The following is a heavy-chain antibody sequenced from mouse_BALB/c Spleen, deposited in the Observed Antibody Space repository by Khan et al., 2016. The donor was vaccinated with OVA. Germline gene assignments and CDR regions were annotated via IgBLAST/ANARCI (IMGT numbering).Heavy chain of an antibody. CDR2: IYPGSGNT. V-gene: IGHV1-84*02. CDR1: GYTFTDYY. J-gene: IGHJ2*01. D-gene: IGHD1-1*01. Sequence: VQLQESGPELVKPGASVKISCKASGYTFTDYYINWVKQKPGQGLEWIGWIYPGSGNTKYNEKFKGMATLTVDTSSSTAYMQLSRLTSEDTAFYFCARGGYYGNSLFYYWGQGTPLTVSS. CDR3: ARGGYYGNSLFYY.